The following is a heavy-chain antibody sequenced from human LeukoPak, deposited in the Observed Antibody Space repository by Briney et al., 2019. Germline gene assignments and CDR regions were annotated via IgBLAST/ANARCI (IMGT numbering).Heavy chain of an antibody. CDR3: ARPRGCGTSRCNNFDY. J-gene: IGHJ4*02. V-gene: IGHV3-7*01. Sequence: GGSLRLSCAASGFTFSDYYMSWIRQAPGKGLEWVAKMDENGNEIFYVDSVKGRFTISGDNAKNSLYLQMNRLRADDTAVYYCARPRGCGTSRCNNFDYWGQGTLVTVSS. D-gene: IGHD2-21*01. CDR1: GFTFSDYY. CDR2: MDENGNEI.